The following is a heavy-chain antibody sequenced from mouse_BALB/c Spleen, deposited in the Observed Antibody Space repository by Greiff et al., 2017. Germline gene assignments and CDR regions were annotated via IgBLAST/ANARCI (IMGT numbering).Heavy chain of an antibody. V-gene: IGHV3-8*02. J-gene: IGHJ2*01. CDR1: GDSITSGY. CDR3: ARWRDYYGSSFDY. D-gene: IGHD1-1*01. CDR2: ISYSGST. Sequence: DVMLVESGPSLVKPSQTLSLTCSVTGDSITSGYWNWIRKFPGNKLEYMGYISYSGSTYYNPSLKSRISITRDTSKNQYYLQLNSVTTEDTATYYCARWRDYYGSSFDYWGQGTTLTVSS.